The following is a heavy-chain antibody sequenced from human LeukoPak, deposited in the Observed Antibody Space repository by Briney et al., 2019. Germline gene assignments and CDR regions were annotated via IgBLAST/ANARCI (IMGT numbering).Heavy chain of an antibody. CDR2: IYYSGST. D-gene: IGHD1-26*01. CDR3: ASLSRSGSYPDY. CDR1: GYSISSGYY. Sequence: SETLSLTCTVSGYSISSGYYWGWIRQPPGKGLEWIGSIYYSGSTYYDPSLKSRVTISVDTSKNQFSLKLSSVTAADTAVYYCASLSRSGSYPDYWGQGTLVTVSS. V-gene: IGHV4-38-2*02. J-gene: IGHJ4*02.